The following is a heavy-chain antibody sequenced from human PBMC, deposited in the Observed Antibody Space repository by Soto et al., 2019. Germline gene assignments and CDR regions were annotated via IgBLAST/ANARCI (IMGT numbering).Heavy chain of an antibody. Sequence: SETLSLTCTVAGASISDYFWAWIRQPPGKGLEWIGYFYYGETTNKKSSLNSRFTVSVDTSKSQFSLKVTSVTTADTAVYYCARGTYCGSDCYWTLDYWGQGKMVTVSS. CDR2: FYYGETT. CDR1: GASISDYF. V-gene: IGHV4-59*01. D-gene: IGHD2-21*02. J-gene: IGHJ4*02. CDR3: ARGTYCGSDCYWTLDY.